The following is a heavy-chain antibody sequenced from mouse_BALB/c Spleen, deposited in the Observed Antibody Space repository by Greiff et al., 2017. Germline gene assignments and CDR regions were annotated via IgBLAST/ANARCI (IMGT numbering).Heavy chain of an antibody. J-gene: IGHJ4*01. Sequence: VQLVESGAELVRPGTSVKVSCKASGYAFTNYLIEWVKQRPGQGLEWIGVINPGSGGTNYNEKFKGKATLTADKSSSTAYMQLSSLTSDDSAVYFCARRGGLLNAMDYWGQGTSVTVSS. D-gene: IGHD1-1*01. CDR2: INPGSGGT. CDR1: GYAFTNYL. CDR3: ARRGGLLNAMDY. V-gene: IGHV1-54*01.